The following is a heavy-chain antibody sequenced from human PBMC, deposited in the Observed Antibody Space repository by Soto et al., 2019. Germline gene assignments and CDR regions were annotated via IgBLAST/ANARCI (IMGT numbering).Heavy chain of an antibody. D-gene: IGHD3-3*01. J-gene: IGHJ4*02. CDR1: GFTFSNYA. CDR2: IGGNGGTT. CDR3: AKGRANTMFGVDTLFDY. V-gene: IGHV3-23*01. Sequence: EVQLLESGGGLVQPGGSLTLSCVASGFTFSNYAMSWVRQAPGKGLEWVSLIGGNGGTTNYADSVKGRFTISRDNSKKTVYLQMNSLRADDTAVYYCAKGRANTMFGVDTLFDYWGRETLVTVSS.